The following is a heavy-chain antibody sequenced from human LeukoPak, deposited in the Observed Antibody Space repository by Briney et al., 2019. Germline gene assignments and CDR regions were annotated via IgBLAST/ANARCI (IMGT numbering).Heavy chain of an antibody. Sequence: SETLSLTCAVYGGSFSGYYWSWIRQPPGKGLEWIGEINHSGSTNYNPSLKSRVTISVDTSKNQFSLKLSSVTAADTAVYYCAFLTGYYQKVGDAFDIWGQGTMVTVSS. CDR1: GGSFSGYY. J-gene: IGHJ3*02. V-gene: IGHV4-34*01. CDR3: AFLTGYYQKVGDAFDI. CDR2: INHSGST. D-gene: IGHD3-9*01.